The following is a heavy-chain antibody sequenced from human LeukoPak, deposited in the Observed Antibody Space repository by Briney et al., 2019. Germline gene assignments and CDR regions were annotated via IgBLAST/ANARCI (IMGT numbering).Heavy chain of an antibody. Sequence: GGPLRLSCAASGFTFSHYWMSWVRQTPGKGLEWVANIKQDGSEKYYVDSVKGRFTISRDNTRNSLYLQMNSLRAEDTAVYYCAREKSNGWYYFDYWGQGTLVTVSS. V-gene: IGHV3-7*01. D-gene: IGHD6-19*01. J-gene: IGHJ4*02. CDR3: AREKSNGWYYFDY. CDR1: GFTFSHYW. CDR2: IKQDGSEK.